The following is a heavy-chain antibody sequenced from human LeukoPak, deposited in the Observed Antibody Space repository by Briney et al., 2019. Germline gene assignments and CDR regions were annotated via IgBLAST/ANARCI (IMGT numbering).Heavy chain of an antibody. CDR2: ISSSGSTI. D-gene: IGHD3-10*01. V-gene: IGHV3-48*04. CDR3: ARDSMVRGVIPPPSDY. J-gene: IGHJ4*02. CDR1: GFTFSSYA. Sequence: GGSLRLSCAASGFTFSSYAMSWVRQAPGKGLEWVSAISSSGSTIYYADSVKGRFTISRDNAKNSLYLQMNSLRAEDTAVYYCARDSMVRGVIPPPSDYWGQGTLVTVSS.